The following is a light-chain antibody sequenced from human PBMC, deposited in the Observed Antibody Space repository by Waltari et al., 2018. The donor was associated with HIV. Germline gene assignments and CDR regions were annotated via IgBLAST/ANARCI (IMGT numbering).Light chain of an antibody. V-gene: IGKV1-6*01. CDR1: QGIRND. CDR2: GAS. J-gene: IGKJ3*01. CDR3: LQEYTYPRN. Sequence: AIQMTQSPSSLSASVGDNVTITCRASQGIRNDLGWYQHRPVKAPKLLIYGASTLDSGVPSRFSGGGSGTVFTLTVNSLQPEDFATYYCLQEYTYPRNFGPGTKVDV.